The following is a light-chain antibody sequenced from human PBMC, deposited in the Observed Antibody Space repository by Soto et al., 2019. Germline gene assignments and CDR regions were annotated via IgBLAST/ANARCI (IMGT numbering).Light chain of an antibody. V-gene: IGKV1-5*01. CDR1: QSIRSR. CDR3: QQYYSFPYT. CDR2: DAS. Sequence: DIQITQSPSTLSASVGDRVTITCRASQSIRSRLAWYQQKPGKAPKFLIYDASSLESGVPPRFGGSGSGTDFTLTISCLQSEDFATYYCQQYYSFPYTFGQGTRLEIK. J-gene: IGKJ5*01.